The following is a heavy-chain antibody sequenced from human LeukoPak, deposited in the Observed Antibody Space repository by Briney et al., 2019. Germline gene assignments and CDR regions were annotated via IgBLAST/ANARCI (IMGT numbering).Heavy chain of an antibody. CDR2: ISYDGSNK. V-gene: IGHV3-30-3*01. Sequence: PGGSLRLSCAASGFTFNSYAMHWVRQAPGKGLEWVAVISYDGSNKYYADSVKGRFTISRDNSKNTLYLQMNSLRAEDTAVYYCARDWSAQLWSRMYYFDYWGQGTLVTVSS. D-gene: IGHD5-18*01. J-gene: IGHJ4*02. CDR1: GFTFNSYA. CDR3: ARDWSAQLWSRMYYFDY.